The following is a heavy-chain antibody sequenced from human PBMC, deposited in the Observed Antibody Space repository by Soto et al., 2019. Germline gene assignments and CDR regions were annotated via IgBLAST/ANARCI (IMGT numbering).Heavy chain of an antibody. Sequence: LRLSCAASGFTFSSYSMNWVRQAPGKGLEWVSYISSSSSTIYNADSVKGRFTISRDNSKNTLYLRMNSLRAEDTAVYYCARGVRVTHFDYWGQGTLVTVSS. V-gene: IGHV3-48*01. D-gene: IGHD3-10*01. CDR1: GFTFSSYS. CDR2: ISSSSSTI. J-gene: IGHJ4*02. CDR3: ARGVRVTHFDY.